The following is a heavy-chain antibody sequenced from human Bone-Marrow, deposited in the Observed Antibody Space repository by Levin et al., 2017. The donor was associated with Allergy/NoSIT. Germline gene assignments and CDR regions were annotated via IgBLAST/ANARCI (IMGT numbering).Heavy chain of an antibody. CDR1: GFTVSSNY. CDR2: IYSGSNT. V-gene: IGHV3-53*01. J-gene: IGHJ2*01. Sequence: PSETLSLTCAASGFTVSSNYMSWVRQAPGKGLEWVSVIYSGSNTYYADSVKGRFTVSRDNSKNTLYLQMNSLRAEDTAVYYCARDRGDGFNPTWYFDLWGRGTLVTVSS. CDR3: ARDRGDGFNPTWYFDL. D-gene: IGHD5-24*01.